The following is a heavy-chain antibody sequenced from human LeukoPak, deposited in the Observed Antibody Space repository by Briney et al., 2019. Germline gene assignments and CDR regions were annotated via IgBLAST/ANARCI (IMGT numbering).Heavy chain of an antibody. D-gene: IGHD3-22*01. CDR2: IYYSGST. CDR1: GGSISSYY. V-gene: IGHV4-59*12. J-gene: IGHJ4*02. Sequence: SETLSLTCTVSGGSISSYYWSWIRQPPGKGLEWIGYIYYSGSTDYNPSLKSRVTISVDTSKNQFSLKLSSVTAADTAVYYCARRNYYDSSGYYSPFDYWGQGTLVTVSS. CDR3: ARRNYYDSSGYYSPFDY.